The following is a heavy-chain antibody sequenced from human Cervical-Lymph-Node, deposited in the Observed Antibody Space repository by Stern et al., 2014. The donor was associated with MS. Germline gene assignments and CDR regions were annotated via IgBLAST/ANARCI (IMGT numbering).Heavy chain of an antibody. CDR1: GILFSGAS. CDR3: VSDGSGWRN. J-gene: IGHJ4*02. D-gene: IGHD3-10*01. V-gene: IGHV3-73*01. Sequence: LVESGGGLVQPGGSLKLSCAASGILFSGASMHWVRQPSGKGLEWIGRIRSKTNAYTATYTASVKGRFTISRDDSKNTAYLQMNSLKTEDTAVYYCVSDGSGWRNWGQGTLVTVSS. CDR2: IRSKTNAYTA.